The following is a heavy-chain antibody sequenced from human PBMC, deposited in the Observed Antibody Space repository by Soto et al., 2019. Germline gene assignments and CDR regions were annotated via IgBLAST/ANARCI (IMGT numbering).Heavy chain of an antibody. D-gene: IGHD6-13*01. V-gene: IGHV4-59*01. J-gene: IGHJ6*03. CDR1: GGSISSYY. Sequence: SETLSLTCTVSGGSISSYYLSWIRQPPGKGLEWIGYIYYSGSTNYNPSLKSRVTISVDTSKNQFSLKLSSVTAADTAVYYCTTSSSWYGANYYYYMDVWGKGTTVTVSS. CDR3: TTSSSWYGANYYYYMDV. CDR2: IYYSGST.